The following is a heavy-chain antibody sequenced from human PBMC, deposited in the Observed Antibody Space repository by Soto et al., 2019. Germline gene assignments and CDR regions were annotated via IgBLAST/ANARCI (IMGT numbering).Heavy chain of an antibody. Sequence: GGSLRLSCAASGFAVSSNFMSWVRQAPGKGLEWVSVIYSGGSTYYADSVKGRFTISRDNSESTLYLQMDSLRAEDTAIYYCARATMIGLLSSWGQGT. D-gene: IGHD3-22*01. CDR3: ARATMIGLLSS. CDR2: IYSGGST. J-gene: IGHJ5*02. V-gene: IGHV3-66*01. CDR1: GFAVSSNF.